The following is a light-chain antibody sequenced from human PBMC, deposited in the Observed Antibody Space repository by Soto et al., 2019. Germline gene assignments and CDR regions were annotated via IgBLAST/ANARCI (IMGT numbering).Light chain of an antibody. CDR1: SSDVGGYNH. J-gene: IGLJ1*01. CDR3: ISYAGSNNYV. V-gene: IGLV2-8*01. Sequence: ALTQPPSASGSPGQSVTISCTGTSSDVGGYNHVSWYQQLPGKAPKLMIYEVTKWPSGVPDRFSGSKSGYTASLTVSGLQAEDEADYYCISYAGSNNYVFGTGTKLTVL. CDR2: EVT.